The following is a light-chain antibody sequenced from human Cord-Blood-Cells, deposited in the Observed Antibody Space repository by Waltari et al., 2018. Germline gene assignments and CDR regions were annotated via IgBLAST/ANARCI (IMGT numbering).Light chain of an antibody. CDR3: QQYNNWPPMYT. CDR1: QSVSSN. J-gene: IGKJ2*01. CDR2: GAS. Sequence: EIVMTQSPATRSVSPGESAPLSCRASQSVSSNLAWYQQKPGQAPRLLIYGASTRATGIPARFSGSGSGTEFTLTISSLQSEDFAVYYCQQYNNWPPMYTFGQGTKLEIK. V-gene: IGKV3-15*01.